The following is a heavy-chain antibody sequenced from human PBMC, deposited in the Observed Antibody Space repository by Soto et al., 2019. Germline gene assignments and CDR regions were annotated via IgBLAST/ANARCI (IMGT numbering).Heavy chain of an antibody. CDR2: IYYSGST. Sequence: SETLSLTCTVSGGSISSSSYYWGWIRQPPGKGLEWIGSIYYSGSTYYNPSLKSRVTISLDTSKNQFSLKLSSVTAADTAVYYCARPGYYYDSSGYYHFDYWGQGTLVTVS. CDR3: ARPGYYYDSSGYYHFDY. D-gene: IGHD3-22*01. CDR1: GGSISSSSYY. J-gene: IGHJ4*02. V-gene: IGHV4-39*01.